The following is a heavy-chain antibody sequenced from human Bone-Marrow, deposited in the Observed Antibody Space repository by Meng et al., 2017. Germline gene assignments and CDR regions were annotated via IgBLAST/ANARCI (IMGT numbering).Heavy chain of an antibody. Sequence: SETLSLTCAVYGGSSSGYYWSWIRQPPGKGLGWMGEFNHSGSTNYDPSLKGRVTISVDTSKNQFSLKLSTVTAADTAVYYCARVGRPVAAADITWFDPWGQGTRVT. CDR1: GGSSSGYY. CDR3: ARVGRPVAAADITWFDP. V-gene: IGHV4-34*01. J-gene: IGHJ5*01. D-gene: IGHD6-13*01. CDR2: FNHSGST.